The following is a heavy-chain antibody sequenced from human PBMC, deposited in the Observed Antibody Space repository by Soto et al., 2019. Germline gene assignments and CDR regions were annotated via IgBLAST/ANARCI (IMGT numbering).Heavy chain of an antibody. Sequence: QVQLVESGGGVVQPGRSLRLSCAASGFTFSSYGMHWVRQAPGKGLEWVAVIWYDGSNKYYADSVKARFTIFRDNSKNPLYLQMNSLRAEDTAVYYCASDLSPIVVVTAINYWGQGTLVTVSS. CDR2: IWYDGSNK. CDR1: GFTFSSYG. J-gene: IGHJ4*02. V-gene: IGHV3-33*01. CDR3: ASDLSPIVVVTAINY. D-gene: IGHD2-21*02.